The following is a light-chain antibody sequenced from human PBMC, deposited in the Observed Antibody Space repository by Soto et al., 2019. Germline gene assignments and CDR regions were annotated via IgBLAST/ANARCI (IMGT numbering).Light chain of an antibody. CDR3: EQYDNDSWT. V-gene: IGKV1-5*03. Sequence: DLQMTQSPSTLSASVGDRVIITCRASQSISSWLAWYQQKPGKAPNLLIYKASALKSGVPSRFSGSRSGTEFTLTLSRVQPDDFAAYYWEQYDNDSWTFGQGTKVEIK. CDR1: QSISSW. CDR2: KAS. J-gene: IGKJ1*01.